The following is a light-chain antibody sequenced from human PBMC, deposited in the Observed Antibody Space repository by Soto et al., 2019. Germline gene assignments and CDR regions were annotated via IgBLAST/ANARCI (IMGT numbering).Light chain of an antibody. V-gene: IGLV1-40*01. J-gene: IGLJ2*01. Sequence: QAVVTQPPSVSGAPGQRVTISCTGSSSNIGAGYDVHWYQQLPGTAPKLLIYGNSNRPSGVPDRFSGSKSDTSASLAITGLQAEDEADYYCQSYDSSLSGVVFGGGTTLTVL. CDR3: QSYDSSLSGVV. CDR1: SSNIGAGYD. CDR2: GNS.